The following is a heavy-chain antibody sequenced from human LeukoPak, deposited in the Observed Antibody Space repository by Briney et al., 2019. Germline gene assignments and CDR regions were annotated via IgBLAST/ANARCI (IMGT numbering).Heavy chain of an antibody. CDR3: ARARTYYDILTGYYTLDY. CDR1: GYTFTGYY. V-gene: IGHV1-2*02. D-gene: IGHD3-9*01. CDR2: INPNSGGT. Sequence: ASVKVSCKASGYTFTGYYMHWVRQAPGQGLEWMGWINPNSGGTNYAQKFQGRVTMTRDTSISTAYMELSRLRSDDTAVYYCARARTYYDILTGYYTLDYWGQGTLVTVSS. J-gene: IGHJ4*02.